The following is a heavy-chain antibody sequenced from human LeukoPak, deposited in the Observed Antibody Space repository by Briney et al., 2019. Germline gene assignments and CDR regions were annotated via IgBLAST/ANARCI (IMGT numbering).Heavy chain of an antibody. CDR3: ARGLGVPAAIVYYYMDV. CDR2: MNPNSGNT. Sequence: ASVKVSCKASGYTFTSYDINWVRQATGQGLEWMGWMNPNSGNTGYAQKFQGRVTMTRNTSISTAYMELSSLRSEDTAVYYCARGLGVPAAIVYYYMDVWGKGTTVTVSS. CDR1: GYTFTSYD. V-gene: IGHV1-8*01. D-gene: IGHD2-2*02. J-gene: IGHJ6*03.